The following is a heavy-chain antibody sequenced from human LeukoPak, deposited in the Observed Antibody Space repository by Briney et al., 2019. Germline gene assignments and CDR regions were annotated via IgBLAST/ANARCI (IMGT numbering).Heavy chain of an antibody. J-gene: IGHJ5*02. Sequence: ASVKGSCKASGHSLTSYYMHLVPQAPGQGLEWMELINPSGSSTTYAQKFQGRVTMTRDMSTSTDYMELTSLTSDDTAVYYCARDNSLGDTAWWFDPWGQGTLVTVSS. CDR2: INPSGSST. D-gene: IGHD1-26*01. CDR3: ARDNSLGDTAWWFDP. V-gene: IGHV1-46*01. CDR1: GHSLTSYY.